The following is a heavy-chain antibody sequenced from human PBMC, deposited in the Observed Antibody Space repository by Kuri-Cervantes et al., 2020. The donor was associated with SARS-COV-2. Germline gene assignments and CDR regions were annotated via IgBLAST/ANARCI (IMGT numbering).Heavy chain of an antibody. V-gene: IGHV3-52*01. CDR1: GFTFSSSW. CDR2: IKCDGSEK. J-gene: IGHJ4*02. D-gene: IGHD4-17*01. Sequence: GGSLRLSCAASGFTFSSSWMHWVCQAPEKGLEWVADIKCDGSEKFYVDSVKGRLTISRDNAKNSLYLQVNSLRAEDMTVYYCAREALTTVIDYWGQGTLVTVSS. CDR3: AREALTTVIDY.